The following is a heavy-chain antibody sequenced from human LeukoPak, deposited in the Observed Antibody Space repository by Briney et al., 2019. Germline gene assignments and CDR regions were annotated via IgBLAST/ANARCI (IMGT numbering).Heavy chain of an antibody. CDR1: GFSFSSYW. Sequence: GGSLRLSCEGSGFSFSSYWMTWVRQLPGKGPEWVANIRQDESERYFADSVKGRFTISRDNAKKSVYLLMSSLRAEDTALYYCARLSAYYYGSYFYYYMDVWGKGTTVTVSS. CDR2: IRQDESER. CDR3: ARLSAYYYGSYFYYYMDV. J-gene: IGHJ6*03. D-gene: IGHD3-10*01. V-gene: IGHV3-7*01.